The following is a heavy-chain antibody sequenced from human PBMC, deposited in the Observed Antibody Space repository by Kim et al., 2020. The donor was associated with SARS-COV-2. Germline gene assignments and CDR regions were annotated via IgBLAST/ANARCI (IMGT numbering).Heavy chain of an antibody. V-gene: IGHV4-59*01. CDR3: AGSFWSGYAFDS. D-gene: IGHD3-3*01. J-gene: IGHJ4*02. Sequence: TYNPSLKNRVTISANASKNQFSLKLVSVTAADTSMYYCAGSFWSGYAFDSWGQGTPVTVSS.